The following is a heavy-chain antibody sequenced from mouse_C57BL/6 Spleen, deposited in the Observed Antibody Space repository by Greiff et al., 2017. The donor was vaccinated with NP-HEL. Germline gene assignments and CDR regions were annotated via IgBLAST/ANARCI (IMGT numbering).Heavy chain of an antibody. CDR3: AITTVVSYWYFDV. V-gene: IGHV1-64*01. CDR2: IHPNSGST. Sequence: VKLQESGAELVKPGASVKLSCKASGYTFTSYWMHWVKQRPGQGLEWIGMIHPNSGSTNYNEKFKSKATLTVDKSSSTAYMQLSSLTSEDSAVYYCAITTVVSYWYFDVWGTGTTVTVSS. CDR1: GYTFTSYW. D-gene: IGHD1-1*01. J-gene: IGHJ1*03.